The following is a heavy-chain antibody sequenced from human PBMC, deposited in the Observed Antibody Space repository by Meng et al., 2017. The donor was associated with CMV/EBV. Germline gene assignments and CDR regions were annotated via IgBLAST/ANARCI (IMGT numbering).Heavy chain of an antibody. Sequence: GSLRLSCTVSGGSISSNYWSWIRQPPGKGLEWIGYIYHSGSTNYNPSLKSRVTISVDTSKNQFSLKLSSVTAADTAVYYCARGYCSGGSCYRGYYYGMDVWGQGTTVTVSS. D-gene: IGHD2-15*01. V-gene: IGHV4-59*01. CDR1: GGSISSNY. J-gene: IGHJ6*02. CDR2: IYHSGST. CDR3: ARGYCSGGSCYRGYYYGMDV.